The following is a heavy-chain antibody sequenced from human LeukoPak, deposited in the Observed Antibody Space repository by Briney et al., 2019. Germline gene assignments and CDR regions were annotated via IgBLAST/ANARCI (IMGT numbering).Heavy chain of an antibody. J-gene: IGHJ4*02. CDR2: IHYSGST. D-gene: IGHD5-18*01. V-gene: IGHV4-59*11. CDR1: GGSMSSHY. Sequence: SETLSLTCTVSGGSMSSHYWSWIRQPPGKGLEWIGYIHYSGSTNYNPSLKSRVTISVDTSKNQYSLKMNYVTAADTAVYYCAGNTYGYRYYFDYWGQGSLVTVS. CDR3: AGNTYGYRYYFDY.